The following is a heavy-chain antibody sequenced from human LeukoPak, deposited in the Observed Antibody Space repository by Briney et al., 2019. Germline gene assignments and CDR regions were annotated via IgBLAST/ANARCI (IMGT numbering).Heavy chain of an antibody. D-gene: IGHD1-26*01. CDR3: ARDHGRSLLDY. V-gene: IGHV3-7*01. CDR1: GFTSSTYW. CDR2: IKQDGSEK. Sequence: PGGSLRLSCAASGFTSSTYWMSWVRQAPGKGLEWVANIKQDGSEKYYVDSVKGRFTISRDNAKNSLYLQMNSLRAEDTAVYYCARDHGRSLLDYWGQGTLVTVSS. J-gene: IGHJ4*02.